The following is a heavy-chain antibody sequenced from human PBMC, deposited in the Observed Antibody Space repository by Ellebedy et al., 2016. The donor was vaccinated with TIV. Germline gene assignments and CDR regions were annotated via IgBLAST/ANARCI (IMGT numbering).Heavy chain of an antibody. J-gene: IGHJ4*02. CDR3: VRDQGRGRAYYFDY. Sequence: GESLKISCAASGFPFSNYCMTWVRQAPGKGLEWVANIKQDGSEMYYVDSVKGRFSISRDNAKKSVFLQMNSLREEDTAVYYCVRDQGRGRAYYFDYWGQGTLLTVSS. V-gene: IGHV3-7*01. CDR2: IKQDGSEM. CDR1: GFPFSNYC. D-gene: IGHD3-10*01.